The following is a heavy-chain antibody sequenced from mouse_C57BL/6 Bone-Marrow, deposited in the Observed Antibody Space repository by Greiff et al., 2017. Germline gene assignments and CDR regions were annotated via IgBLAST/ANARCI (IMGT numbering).Heavy chain of an antibody. Sequence: EVQLQQSGAELVKPGASVKLSCTASGFNINDYYIPWVKQRPEQGLEWIRRIDPEDGETKYAPKFQDKVTITADTASNTTYLQLSSLTSEDTAIYNYSCALDCYGTDYGGQGTTLTVSS. CDR3: SCALDCYGTDY. D-gene: IGHD1-1*01. CDR2: IDPEDGET. V-gene: IGHV14-2*01. CDR1: GFNINDYY. J-gene: IGHJ2*01.